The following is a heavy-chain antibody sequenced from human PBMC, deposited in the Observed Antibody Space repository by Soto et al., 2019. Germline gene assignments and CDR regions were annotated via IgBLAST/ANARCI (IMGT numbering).Heavy chain of an antibody. CDR2: FDPEDGET. CDR3: ARDRVRTPEGVNSFDL. J-gene: IGHJ3*01. CDR1: GYTLTELS. Sequence: SAKVSCKVSGYTLTELSMHWVRQAPGKGLEWMGGFDPEDGETICAQKFQGRVTMTRDTPKTTVYMELRGLTSDDTAVYYCARDRVRTPEGVNSFDLWGKGTLVTVSS. D-gene: IGHD3-10*01. V-gene: IGHV1-24*01.